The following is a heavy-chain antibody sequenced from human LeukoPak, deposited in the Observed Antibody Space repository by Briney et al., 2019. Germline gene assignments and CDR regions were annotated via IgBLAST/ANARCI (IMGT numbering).Heavy chain of an antibody. CDR1: GGTFSSYA. CDR3: ARDWGHCSSTSCYLHYMDV. Sequence: SVKVSCKASGGTFSSYAISWVRQAPGQGLEWMGRIIPILGIANYAQKFQGRVTITADKSTSTAYMGLSSLRSEDTAVYYCARDWGHCSSTSCYLHYMDVWGKGTTVTVSS. CDR2: IIPILGIA. V-gene: IGHV1-69*04. J-gene: IGHJ6*03. D-gene: IGHD2-2*01.